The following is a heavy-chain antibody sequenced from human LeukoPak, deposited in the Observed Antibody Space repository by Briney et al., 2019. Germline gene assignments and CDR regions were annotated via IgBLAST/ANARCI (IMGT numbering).Heavy chain of an antibody. CDR3: ATSVDTALDFDY. CDR1: GFTFSDYY. CDR2: ISSSSTYT. D-gene: IGHD5-18*01. J-gene: IGHJ4*02. V-gene: IGHV3-11*03. Sequence: GGSLRLSCAASGFTFSDYYMSWIRQAPGKGLEWVSYISSSSTYTNYADSVKGRFTIYRDNAKNPLYLQMNSLRAEDTAVYYCATSVDTALDFDYWGQGTLVTVSS.